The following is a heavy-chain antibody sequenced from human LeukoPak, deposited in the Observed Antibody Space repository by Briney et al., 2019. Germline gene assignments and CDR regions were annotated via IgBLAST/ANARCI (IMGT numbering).Heavy chain of an antibody. CDR3: ARTLWFGELSPFDL. V-gene: IGHV4-59*08. CDR1: GGSISSYY. CDR2: IYYSGST. Sequence: SETLSLTCTVSGGSISSYYWSWIRQPPGKGLEWIGYIYYSGSTNYNPSLKSRVTISVDTSKNQFSLKLSSVTAADTAVYYCARTLWFGELSPFDLWGRGTLVTVSS. D-gene: IGHD3-10*01. J-gene: IGHJ2*01.